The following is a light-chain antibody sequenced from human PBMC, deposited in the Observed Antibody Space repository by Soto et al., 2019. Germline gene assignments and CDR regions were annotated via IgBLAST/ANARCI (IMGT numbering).Light chain of an antibody. CDR3: QQYRKWPRT. CDR2: GAS. Sequence: EVVLTQSPATLSVSPGERVTLSCRASQSVDIDLAWYQQIPGQAPRLLIYGASTRAPDMPGRFSGRGSGTEFTLTISSLQSEDCAVYYCQQYRKWPRTFGQGTKLDIK. J-gene: IGKJ1*01. V-gene: IGKV3-15*01. CDR1: QSVDID.